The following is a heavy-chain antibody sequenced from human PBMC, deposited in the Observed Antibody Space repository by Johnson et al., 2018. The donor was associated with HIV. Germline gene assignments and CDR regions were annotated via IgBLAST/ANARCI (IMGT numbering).Heavy chain of an antibody. D-gene: IGHD4-23*01. Sequence: VQLVESGGGLVQPGGSLRLSCAASGFTFSSYGMSWVRQAPGKGLEWVSGITGTGGDTYYADSVKGRFTISRDNFKNMVLRHMTSLRAEDTAVYYCARGDWLTVITSPDAFDIWGQGRMVTVSS. CDR1: GFTFSSYG. CDR3: ARGDWLTVITSPDAFDI. CDR2: ITGTGGDT. J-gene: IGHJ3*02. V-gene: IGHV3-23*04.